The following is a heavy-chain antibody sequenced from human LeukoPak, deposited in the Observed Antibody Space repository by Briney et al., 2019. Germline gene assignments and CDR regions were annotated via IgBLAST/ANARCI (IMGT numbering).Heavy chain of an antibody. J-gene: IGHJ6*03. D-gene: IGHD1/OR15-1a*01. CDR1: GFTVSSNF. CDR2: IYSGGTT. CDR3: ARDGYGNNYMDV. Sequence: GGSPRLSCAASGFTVSSNFMSWVRHAPGKGLEWVSVIYSGGTTYYADSVKGRFTISRDNSRNTLYLQMNSLRAEDTAVYYCARDGYGNNYMDVWGKGTTVIVSS. V-gene: IGHV3-53*01.